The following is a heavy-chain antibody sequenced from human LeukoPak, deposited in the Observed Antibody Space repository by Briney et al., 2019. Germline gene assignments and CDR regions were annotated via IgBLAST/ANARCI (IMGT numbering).Heavy chain of an antibody. D-gene: IGHD6-19*01. CDR2: IYYSGST. V-gene: IGHV4-59*01. CDR3: ARETQLGYSSGWYAFDY. J-gene: IGHJ4*02. Sequence: SETLSPTCTVSGGSISSYYWSWIRQPPGKGLEWIGYIYYSGSTNYNPSLKSRVTISVDTSKNQFSLKLSSVTAADTAVYYCARETQLGYSSGWYAFDYWGQGTLVTVSS. CDR1: GGSISSYY.